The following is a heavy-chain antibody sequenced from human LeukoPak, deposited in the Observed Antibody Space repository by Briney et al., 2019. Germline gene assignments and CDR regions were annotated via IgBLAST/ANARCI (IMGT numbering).Heavy chain of an antibody. CDR1: GFTFSTYA. V-gene: IGHV3-23*01. J-gene: IGHJ4*02. Sequence: GGSLRLSCAASGFTFSTYAMSWVRQAPGKGLEWVSAISGRGDSTYYADSVKGRFTISRDYSKNTLYLQMNSLRAEDTAVYYCAKDGSSSSTYYFYFDYWGQGTLVTVSS. D-gene: IGHD3-22*01. CDR3: AKDGSSSSTYYFYFDY. CDR2: ISGRGDST.